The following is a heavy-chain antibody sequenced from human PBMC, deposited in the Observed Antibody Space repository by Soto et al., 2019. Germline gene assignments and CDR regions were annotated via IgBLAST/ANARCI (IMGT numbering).Heavy chain of an antibody. V-gene: IGHV5-51*01. J-gene: IGHJ6*03. Sequence: PGESLKISCKGSGYSFISYWIGWVRQMPGKGLEWMGIIYPGDSDTRYSPSFQGQVTISADKSISTAYLQWSSLKASDTAMYYCARRGLYSSSSGYYYMDVWGKGTTVTVSS. CDR3: ARRGLYSSSSGYYYMDV. CDR2: IYPGDSDT. CDR1: GYSFISYW. D-gene: IGHD6-6*01.